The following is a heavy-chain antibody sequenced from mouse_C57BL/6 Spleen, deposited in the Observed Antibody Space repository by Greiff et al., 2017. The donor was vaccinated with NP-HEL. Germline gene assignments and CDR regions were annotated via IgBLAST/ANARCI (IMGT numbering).Heavy chain of an antibody. D-gene: IGHD1-1*01. CDR3: AREYGSSYGYFDY. Sequence: EVMLVESEGGLVQPGSSMKLSCTASGFTFSDYYMAWVRQVPEKGLEWVANINYDGSSTYYLDSLKSRFIISRDNAKNILYLQMSSLKSEDTATYYCAREYGSSYGYFDYWGQGTTLTVSS. J-gene: IGHJ2*01. CDR1: GFTFSDYY. V-gene: IGHV5-16*01. CDR2: INYDGSST.